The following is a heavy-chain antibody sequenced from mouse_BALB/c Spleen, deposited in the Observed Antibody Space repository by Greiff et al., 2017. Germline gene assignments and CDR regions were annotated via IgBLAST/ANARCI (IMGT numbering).Heavy chain of an antibody. Sequence: EVKLVESGGGLVKPGGSLKLSCAASGFTFSSYTMSWVRQTPEKRLEWVATISSGGGNTYYPDSVKGRFTISRDNAKNNLYLQMSSLRSEDTALYYCARSYDVGWYFDVWGAGTTVTVSS. CDR3: ARSYDVGWYFDV. V-gene: IGHV5-9*03. J-gene: IGHJ1*01. CDR1: GFTFSSYT. D-gene: IGHD2-12*01. CDR2: ISSGGGNT.